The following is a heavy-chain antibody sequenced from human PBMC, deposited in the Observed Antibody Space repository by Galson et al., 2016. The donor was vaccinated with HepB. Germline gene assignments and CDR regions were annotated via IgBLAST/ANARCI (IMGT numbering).Heavy chain of an antibody. CDR1: GFTFSSYG. V-gene: IGHV3-33*07. CDR3: ARDGWLTGRGIRGGLDV. D-gene: IGHD5-24*01. CDR2: IWYDGSNK. J-gene: IGHJ6*04. Sequence: SLRLSCAASGFTFSSYGMYWVRQAPGKGLEWVTTIWYDGSNKYNADSVKGRFTISRDNSKNTLYLQMNSLRAEDTAVYYCARDGWLTGRGIRGGLDVWGSGTTVTVSS.